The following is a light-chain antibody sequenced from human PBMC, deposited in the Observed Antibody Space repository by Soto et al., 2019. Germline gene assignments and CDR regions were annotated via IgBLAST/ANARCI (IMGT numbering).Light chain of an antibody. J-gene: IGKJ1*01. CDR2: KAS. Sequence: EMQMTQSPSTLSASVGDRVTSTCRASQSISSWLAWYQQKPGKAPKLLIYKASTLQSGVPSRFSGSGSGTEFTLVISSLQPDDFATYYCQQYNDNWTFGQGTKVDIK. V-gene: IGKV1-5*03. CDR3: QQYNDNWT. CDR1: QSISSW.